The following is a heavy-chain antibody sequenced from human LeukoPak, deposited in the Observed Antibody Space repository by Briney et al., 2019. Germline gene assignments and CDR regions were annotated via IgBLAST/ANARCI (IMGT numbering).Heavy chain of an antibody. V-gene: IGHV4-39*02. D-gene: IGHD6-19*01. J-gene: IGHJ6*02. CDR3: AREVGVAGEKYYYYGMDV. CDR2: IYYSGST. Sequence: SETLSLTCTVSGGSISSSSYYWGWIRQPPGKGLEWIGSIYYSGSTYYNPSLKSRVTISVDTSKNQFSLKLSSVTAADTAVYYCAREVGVAGEKYYYYGMDVWGQGTTVTVSS. CDR1: GGSISSSSYY.